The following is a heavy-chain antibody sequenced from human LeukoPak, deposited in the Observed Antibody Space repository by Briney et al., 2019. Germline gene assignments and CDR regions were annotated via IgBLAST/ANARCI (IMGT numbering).Heavy chain of an antibody. V-gene: IGHV4-34*01. CDR2: INHSGST. D-gene: IGHD6-19*01. CDR3: ARDLYSSGWYGETLEDY. Sequence: SETLSLTCAVYGGSFSGYYWSWIRQPPGKGLEWIGEINHSGSTNYNPSLKSRVTISVDTSKNQFSLKLSSVTAADTAVYYCARDLYSSGWYGETLEDYWGQGTLVTVSS. J-gene: IGHJ4*02. CDR1: GGSFSGYY.